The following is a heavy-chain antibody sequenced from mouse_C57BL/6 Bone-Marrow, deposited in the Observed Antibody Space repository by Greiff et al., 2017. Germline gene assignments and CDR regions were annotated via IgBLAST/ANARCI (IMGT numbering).Heavy chain of an antibody. D-gene: IGHD1-1*01. Sequence: QVQLQQPGAELVKPGASVKLSCTASGYTFTSYWMHWVKQRPGQDLEWIGMIHPNSGSTNYNEKFKSKATLTVDKSSSTAYMQLSSLTSEDSAVYYCARGVYGSHDYWGQGTTLTVSS. CDR1: GYTFTSYW. CDR3: ARGVYGSHDY. J-gene: IGHJ2*01. V-gene: IGHV1-64*01. CDR2: IHPNSGST.